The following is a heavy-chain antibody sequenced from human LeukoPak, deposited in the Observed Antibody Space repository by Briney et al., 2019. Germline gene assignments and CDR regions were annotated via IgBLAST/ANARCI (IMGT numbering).Heavy chain of an antibody. CDR2: MNPNSGNT. CDR1: GYTFTSYD. Sequence: ASVKVSCKASGYTFTSYDINWVRQATGQGLEWMGWMNPNSGNTGFAQKFQGRVTITRTTSISTAYMELSSLRSEDTAVYYCARDSAVVVPAAINWFDPWGQGTLVTVSS. V-gene: IGHV1-8*01. J-gene: IGHJ5*02. D-gene: IGHD2-2*01. CDR3: ARDSAVVVPAAINWFDP.